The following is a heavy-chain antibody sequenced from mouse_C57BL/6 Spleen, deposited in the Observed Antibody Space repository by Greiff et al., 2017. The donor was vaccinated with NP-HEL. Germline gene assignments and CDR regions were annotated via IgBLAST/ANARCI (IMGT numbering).Heavy chain of an antibody. J-gene: IGHJ3*01. Sequence: EVHLVESGGGLVQPGGSLSLSCAASGFTFTDYYMSWVRQPPGKALEWLGFIRNKANGYTTEYSASVKGRFTISRDNSQSILYLQMNALRAEDSATYYCAYDYDGSWFAYWGQGTLVTVSA. D-gene: IGHD2-4*01. CDR2: IRNKANGYTT. V-gene: IGHV7-3*01. CDR1: GFTFTDYY. CDR3: AYDYDGSWFAY.